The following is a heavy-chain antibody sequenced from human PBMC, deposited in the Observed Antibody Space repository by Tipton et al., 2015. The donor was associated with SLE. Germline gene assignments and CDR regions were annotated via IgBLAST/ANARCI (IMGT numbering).Heavy chain of an antibody. CDR1: GGSISSGYY. Sequence: TLSLTCTVSGGSISSGYYWGWIRQPPGKGLEWIGSIYHSVSTYYNPSLKSRVTISVDTSKNQFSLKLSSVTAADTAVYYCARQGSGVSYWGQGTLVTVSS. V-gene: IGHV4-38-2*02. CDR2: IYHSVST. CDR3: ARQGSGVSY. D-gene: IGHD6-19*01. J-gene: IGHJ4*02.